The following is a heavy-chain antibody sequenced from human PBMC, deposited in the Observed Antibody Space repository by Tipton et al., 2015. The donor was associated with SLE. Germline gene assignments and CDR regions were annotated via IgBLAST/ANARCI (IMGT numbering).Heavy chain of an antibody. CDR3: ARVSGSYESFDV. CDR1: GDSMNNYY. CDR2: MYYSGNT. D-gene: IGHD1-26*01. Sequence: TLSLTCSVSGDSMNNYYWGWIRQPPGKGLEWIGSMYYSGNTYYNPSLKSRVSISVDTSNNQFSLKLTSLTAADTAVYYCARVSGSYESFDVWGQGTMVTVSS. J-gene: IGHJ3*01. V-gene: IGHV4-39*07.